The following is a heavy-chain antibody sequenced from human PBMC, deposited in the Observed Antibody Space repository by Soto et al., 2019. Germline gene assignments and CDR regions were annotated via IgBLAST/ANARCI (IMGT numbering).Heavy chain of an antibody. Sequence: QVQLVQSGAEVKKPGASVKVSCKASGYTFTSYYMHWVRQAPGQGLEWMGIINPSGGRTSYAQKFQGRVTMTRDTSTSTVYLELSSLRSEDTAVYYCASAPSVPAPYGMDVWGQGTTVTVSS. J-gene: IGHJ6*02. CDR1: GYTFTSYY. CDR2: INPSGGRT. D-gene: IGHD2-2*01. CDR3: ASAPSVPAPYGMDV. V-gene: IGHV1-46*01.